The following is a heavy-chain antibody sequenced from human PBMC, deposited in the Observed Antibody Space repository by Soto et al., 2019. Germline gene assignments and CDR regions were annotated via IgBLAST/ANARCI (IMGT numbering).Heavy chain of an antibody. V-gene: IGHV5-51*01. CDR1: GYSFSSSW. J-gene: IGHJ4*02. CDR2: IDPNDSQT. Sequence: EALKISCQASGYSFSSSWIGWVRQVPRKGLEWMGIIDPNDSQTIYSPSFQGQVTISAAKSIDTAYLQWSSLKTSATAMYYCARHAANSWKGDYFDYWGQGALVTVSS. D-gene: IGHD1-1*01. CDR3: ARHAANSWKGDYFDY.